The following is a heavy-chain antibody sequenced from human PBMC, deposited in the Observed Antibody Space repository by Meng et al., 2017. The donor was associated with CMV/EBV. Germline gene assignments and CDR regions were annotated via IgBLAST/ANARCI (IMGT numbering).Heavy chain of an antibody. CDR3: ARVTAVWGYYFDY. V-gene: IGHV4-61*01. CDR1: GGSVSSGSYY. CDR2: IYYSGST. J-gene: IGHJ4*02. D-gene: IGHD3-16*01. Sequence: SETLSLTCTVSGGSVSSGSYYWSWIRQPPGKGLEWIGYIYYSGSTNYNPSLKSRVTIPVDTSKNQFSLKLSSVTAADTAVYYCARVTAVWGYYFDYWGQGTLVTVSS.